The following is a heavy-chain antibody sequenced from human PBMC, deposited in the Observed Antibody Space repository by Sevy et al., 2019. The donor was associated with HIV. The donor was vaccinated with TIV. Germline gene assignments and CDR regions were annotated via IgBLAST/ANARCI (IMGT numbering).Heavy chain of an antibody. D-gene: IGHD3-10*01. CDR2: RWYDGSNK. V-gene: IGHV3-33*01. J-gene: IGHJ1*01. CDR1: GFTFSSYG. CDR3: ARDPAGEGYAIRYFQH. Sequence: GGSLRLSCAASGFTFSSYGMHWVRQAPGKGLEWVAVRWYDGSNKYYADSVKGRFTISRDNSKNTLYLQMNSLRAEDTAVYYCARDPAGEGYAIRYFQHWGQGTLVTVSS.